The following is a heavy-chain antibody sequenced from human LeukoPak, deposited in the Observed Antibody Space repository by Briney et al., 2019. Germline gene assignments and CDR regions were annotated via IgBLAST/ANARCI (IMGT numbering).Heavy chain of an antibody. V-gene: IGHV4-59*08. D-gene: IGHD2-15*01. J-gene: IGHJ4*02. CDR3: ARHPLALVYCSGGSCPPDY. CDR1: GGSISSYY. CDR2: IYYSGST. Sequence: PSETLSLTCTVSGGSISSYYWSWIRQPPGKGLEWIGYIYYSGSTNYNPSLKSRVTISVDTSKNQFSLKLSSVTAADTAVYYCARHPLALVYCSGGSCPPDYWGQGTLVTVSS.